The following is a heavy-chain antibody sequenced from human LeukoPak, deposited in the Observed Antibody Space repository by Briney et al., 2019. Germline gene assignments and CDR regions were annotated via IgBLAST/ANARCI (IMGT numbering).Heavy chain of an antibody. CDR1: GFTFRNYG. CDR3: ARDTLRGDWAFDY. V-gene: IGHV3-30*02. Sequence: GGSLRLSCAAYGFTFRNYGIHWVRQAPGKGLEWVAFVRYDSTKKYYADSVKGRFTISRDNFKNTLDLQMNSLRAEDTAVYYCARDTLRGDWAFDYWGQGTLVTVSS. J-gene: IGHJ4*02. D-gene: IGHD2-21*02. CDR2: VRYDSTKK.